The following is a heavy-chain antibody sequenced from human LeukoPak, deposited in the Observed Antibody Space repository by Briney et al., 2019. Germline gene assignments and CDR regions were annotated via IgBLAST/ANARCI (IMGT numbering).Heavy chain of an antibody. CDR3: ARAVDYRNYFDY. CDR2: IYHSGTT. V-gene: IGHV4-31*03. J-gene: IGHJ4*02. CDR1: GDSMTRGGYY. D-gene: IGHD4-11*01. Sequence: SETLSLTCTVSGDSMTRGGYYWSWARQRPGKGLEWIGFIYHSGTTFYNPSLEGRAAISVDTSQNQFSLKLTSVTAADTAVYYCARAVDYRNYFDYWGQGTLVTVSS.